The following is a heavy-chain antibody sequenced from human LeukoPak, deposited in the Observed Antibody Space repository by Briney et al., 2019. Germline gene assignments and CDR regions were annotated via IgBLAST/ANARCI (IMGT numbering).Heavy chain of an antibody. CDR2: IYYSGST. V-gene: IGHV4-59*01. CDR1: GGSISSYY. D-gene: IGHD3-3*01. J-gene: IGHJ4*02. CDR3: ARFTKGHFDY. Sequence: SETLSLTCTVSGGSISSYYWSWIRQPPGKGLEWIGYIYYSGSTNYNPSLKSRVTISVDTSKNQFSLKLSSVTAADTAVYYCARFTKGHFDYWGQGTLVTVSS.